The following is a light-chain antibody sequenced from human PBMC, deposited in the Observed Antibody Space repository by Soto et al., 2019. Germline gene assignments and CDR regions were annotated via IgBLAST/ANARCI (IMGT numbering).Light chain of an antibody. V-gene: IGLV4-69*01. CDR1: SGHSNYA. J-gene: IGLJ2*01. CDR2: LNNDGSH. Sequence: QPVLTQSPSASASLGASVKLTCTLSSGHSNYAIAWHQQQPEKGPRYLMNLNNDGSHIKGDGIPDRFSGSSSGAERYLTISSLQSEDEADYYCQTWGTDSVVFGGGTQLTVL. CDR3: QTWGTDSVV.